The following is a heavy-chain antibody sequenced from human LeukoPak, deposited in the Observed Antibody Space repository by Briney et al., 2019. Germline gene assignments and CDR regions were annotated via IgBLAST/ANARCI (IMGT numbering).Heavy chain of an antibody. J-gene: IGHJ4*02. Sequence: GSLRLSCAASGFTFSHYDMHWVRQAPGKGLEWVAVISYDGSNKYYADSVKGRFTISRDNSKNTLYLQMNSLRAEDTAVYYCANIAAAGTGGVTAIRIPSVWGQGTLVTVSS. CDR1: GFTFSHYD. CDR3: ANIAAAGTGGVTAIRIPSV. CDR2: ISYDGSNK. D-gene: IGHD6-13*01. V-gene: IGHV3-30*18.